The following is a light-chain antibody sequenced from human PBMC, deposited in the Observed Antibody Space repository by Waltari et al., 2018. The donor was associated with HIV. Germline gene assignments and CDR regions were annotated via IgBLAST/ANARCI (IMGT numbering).Light chain of an antibody. CDR1: SSDVGDSNE. CDR3: SSFTTSITVV. Sequence: QSALTQPPSVSGSLGQSVTISCTGTSSDVGDSNEVYWYQQSPGTAPKLMIYDVSNRPSGVPDSFSGSKSGNTASLTISGLQAEDEADYYCSSFTTSITVVFGGGTKLTVL. V-gene: IGLV2-18*02. CDR2: DVS. J-gene: IGLJ2*01.